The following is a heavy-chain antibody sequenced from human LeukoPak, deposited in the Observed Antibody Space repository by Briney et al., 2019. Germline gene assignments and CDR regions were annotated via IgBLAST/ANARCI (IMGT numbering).Heavy chain of an antibody. J-gene: IGHJ4*02. Sequence: GGSLRLSCAASGFTVSNNYMSWIRQAPGKGLEWVSAISDTGNTYHADSVKGRFTISRDSSKNTLFLQMNRLRPEDAAVYYCAKAPVTTCRGAFCYPFDYWGLGTLVTVSS. CDR2: ISDTGNT. CDR3: AKAPVTTCRGAFCYPFDY. D-gene: IGHD2-15*01. CDR1: GFTVSNNY. V-gene: IGHV3-53*01.